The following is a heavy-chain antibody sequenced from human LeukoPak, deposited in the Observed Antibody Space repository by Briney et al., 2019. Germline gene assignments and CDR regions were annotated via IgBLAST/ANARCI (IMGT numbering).Heavy chain of an antibody. CDR1: GFTFSSYG. J-gene: IGHJ5*02. Sequence: PGGSLRLSCAASGFTFSSYGMHWVRQAPGKGLEWVAVISYDGSNKYYADSVKGRFTISRDNAKNSLYLQMNSLRAEDTAVYYCARERPYHYDFWSGYYTGWFDPWGQGTLVTVSS. V-gene: IGHV3-30*03. CDR2: ISYDGSNK. D-gene: IGHD3-3*01. CDR3: ARERPYHYDFWSGYYTGWFDP.